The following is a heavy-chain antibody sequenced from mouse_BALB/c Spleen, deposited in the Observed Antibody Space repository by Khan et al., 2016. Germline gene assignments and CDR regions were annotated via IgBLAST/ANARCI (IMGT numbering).Heavy chain of an antibody. CDR2: INTNTEES. CDR1: GYTFRNYG. V-gene: IGHV9-3*02. Sequence: QIQLVQSGPELRKPGETVKISCKASGYTFRNYGINWVTQAPGKGLKWMGWINTNTEESTFAEEFKGRFTFSLATSASTAYLQINNLKKEDTDTYFCAIYGSNAYLDSWGRSTTLTVSS. CDR3: AIYGSNAYLDS. J-gene: IGHJ2*01. D-gene: IGHD1-1*01.